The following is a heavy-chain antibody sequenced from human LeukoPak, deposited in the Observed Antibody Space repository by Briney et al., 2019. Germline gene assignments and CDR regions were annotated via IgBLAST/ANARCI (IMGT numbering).Heavy chain of an antibody. CDR2: IYYSGGT. D-gene: IGHD3-22*01. CDR3: ARHDSSGYYNY. V-gene: IGHV4-59*08. Sequence: SETLSLTCTVSGGSISSYYWSWIRQPPGKGLEWIGYIYYSGGTNYNPSLKSRVTISVDTSKNQFSLKLSSVTAADTAVYYCARHDSSGYYNYWGQGTLVTVSS. CDR1: GGSISSYY. J-gene: IGHJ4*02.